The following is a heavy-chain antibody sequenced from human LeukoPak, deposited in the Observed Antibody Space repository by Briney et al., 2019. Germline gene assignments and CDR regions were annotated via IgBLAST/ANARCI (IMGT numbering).Heavy chain of an antibody. CDR1: GFTFSSYS. J-gene: IGHJ4*02. CDR3: ARDYLPRYFDWSPLDY. V-gene: IGHV3-21*01. D-gene: IGHD3-9*01. CDR2: ISSSSSYI. Sequence: GGSLRLSCAASGFTFSSYSMNWVRQAPGKGLEWVSSISSSSSYIYYADSVKGRLTISRDNAKNSLYLQMNSLRAEDTAVYYCARDYLPRYFDWSPLDYWGQGTLVTVSS.